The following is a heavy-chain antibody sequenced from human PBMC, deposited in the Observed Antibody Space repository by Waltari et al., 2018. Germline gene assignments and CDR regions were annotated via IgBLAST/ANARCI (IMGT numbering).Heavy chain of an antibody. Sequence: QVQLQESGPGLVQPSETLSLTCTVSGGSISSYYWSWIRQPPGKGLEWIGYIYYSGSTNYNPSLKSRVTISVDTSKNQFSLKLSSVTAADTAVYYCARGGGYDSFWFDPWGQGTLVTVSS. CDR3: ARGGGYDSFWFDP. CDR2: IYYSGST. J-gene: IGHJ5*02. V-gene: IGHV4-59*01. D-gene: IGHD5-12*01. CDR1: GGSISSYY.